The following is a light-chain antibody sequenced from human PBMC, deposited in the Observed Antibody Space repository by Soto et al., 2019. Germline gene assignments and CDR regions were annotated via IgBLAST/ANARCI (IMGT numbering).Light chain of an antibody. CDR2: DVT. Sequence: QSALTQPASVSGSPGQSITISCTGSSSDVGGYNYVSWYQQHPGKAPKLIIYDVTNRPSGVSYRFSASKSGNTASLTISGLRAEDEADYSCSSFTSSGSMVFGGGTKVTVL. J-gene: IGLJ3*02. CDR3: SSFTSSGSMV. CDR1: SSDVGGYNY. V-gene: IGLV2-14*01.